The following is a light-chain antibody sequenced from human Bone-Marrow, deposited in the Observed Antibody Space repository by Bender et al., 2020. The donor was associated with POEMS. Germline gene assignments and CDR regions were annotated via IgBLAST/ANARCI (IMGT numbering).Light chain of an antibody. CDR2: EVS. CDR3: SSYTGSNNLV. V-gene: IGLV2-8*01. CDR1: SSDVGGYNS. J-gene: IGLJ2*01. Sequence: QSALTQPPSASGSPGQSVTISCTGTSSDVGGYNSVSWYQQRPGKAPELMIYEVSKRPSGVPDRFSGSKSGNTASLTVSGLQSEDEADYYCSSYTGSNNLVFGGGTKLTVL.